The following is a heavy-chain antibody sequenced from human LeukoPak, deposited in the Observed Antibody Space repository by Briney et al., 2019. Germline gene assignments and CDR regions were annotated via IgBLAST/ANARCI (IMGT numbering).Heavy chain of an antibody. CDR2: IYYSGST. J-gene: IGHJ6*02. CDR1: GGSIGSGGYY. V-gene: IGHV4-31*03. D-gene: IGHD3-3*01. CDR3: ARAGPQYYDFWSGYSDYYYYGMDV. Sequence: SETLSLTCTVSGGSIGSGGYYWSWIRQHPGKGLEWIGYIYYSGSTYYNPSLKSRVTISVDTSKNQFSLKLSSVTAADTAVYYCARAGPQYYDFWSGYSDYYYYGMDVWGQGTTVTVSS.